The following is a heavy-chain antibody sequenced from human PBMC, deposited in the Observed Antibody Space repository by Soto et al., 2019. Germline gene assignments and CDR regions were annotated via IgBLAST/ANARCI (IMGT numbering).Heavy chain of an antibody. CDR1: GFIFRDYG. J-gene: IGHJ4*02. V-gene: IGHV3-33*01. Sequence: GGSLRLSCTASGFIFRDYGMQWVRQAPGKGLEWLAFIWHDGSKKYYADSLKDRFTISRDNSKNTMYLQMSSPTVEDTAVYYCASQAFDYWGQGTLVTVSS. CDR3: ASQAFDY. CDR2: IWHDGSKK.